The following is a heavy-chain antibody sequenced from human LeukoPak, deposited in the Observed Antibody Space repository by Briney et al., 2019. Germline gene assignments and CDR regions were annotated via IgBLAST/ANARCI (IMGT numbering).Heavy chain of an antibody. CDR3: ARVSWLLSPPDY. V-gene: IGHV3-48*03. D-gene: IGHD2-2*01. Sequence: GGSLRLSCAASGFTFSSYEMNWVRQAPGKGLEWVSYISSSGSTIYYADSVKGRFTISRDNAKNSLYLQMNSPRAEDTAVYYCARVSWLLSPPDYWGQGTLVTVSS. CDR2: ISSSGSTI. CDR1: GFTFSSYE. J-gene: IGHJ4*02.